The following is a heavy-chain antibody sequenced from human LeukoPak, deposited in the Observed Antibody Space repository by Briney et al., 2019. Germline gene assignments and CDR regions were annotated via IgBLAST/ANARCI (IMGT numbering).Heavy chain of an antibody. CDR1: GCTFIRYY. V-gene: IGHV1-46*01. D-gene: IGHD6-19*01. CDR3: ARRIAVAGWSGGDY. J-gene: IGHJ4*02. Sequence: SVTVSCMGSGCTFIRYYMHWVRPAPGQGRAWMGIINHSYCSTSYAQKLQGRVTMTRDTSTSTVYMELSSLRSEDTAVYYCARRIAVAGWSGGDYWGQGTLVTVSS. CDR2: INHSYCST.